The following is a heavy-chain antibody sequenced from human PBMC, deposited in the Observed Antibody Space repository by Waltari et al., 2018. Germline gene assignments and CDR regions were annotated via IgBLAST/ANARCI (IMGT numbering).Heavy chain of an antibody. Sequence: EVQLVESGGGLVQPGGSLRLSCAASGFTFSRFWMSWVRQAPGKGLEGVANIYQYGTVTNYVDSVKGRFTTSRDNARNSLYLQMNSLRVDDTAVYDCVRDDDGGMGAVWGQGTTVTVSS. CDR3: VRDDDGGMGAV. CDR2: IYQYGTVT. CDR1: GFTFSRFW. D-gene: IGHD3-16*01. V-gene: IGHV3-7*01. J-gene: IGHJ6*02.